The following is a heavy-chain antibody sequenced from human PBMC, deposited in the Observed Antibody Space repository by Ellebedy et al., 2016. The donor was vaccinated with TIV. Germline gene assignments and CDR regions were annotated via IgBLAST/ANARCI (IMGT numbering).Heavy chain of an antibody. D-gene: IGHD3-22*01. CDR2: VHPGGSSA. Sequence: GESLKISCKGSGDTFSSYWIAWVRQVPGKGLEWMGSVHPGGSSASYSPSFQGQVTFSADKSLATAYLQWNSLKASDTAIYYCANSYYYSSGGHSDAFRMWGQGTMVTVSS. V-gene: IGHV5-51*01. J-gene: IGHJ3*02. CDR3: ANSYYYSSGGHSDAFRM. CDR1: GDTFSSYW.